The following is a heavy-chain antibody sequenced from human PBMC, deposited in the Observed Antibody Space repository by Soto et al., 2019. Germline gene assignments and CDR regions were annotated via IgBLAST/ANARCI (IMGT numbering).Heavy chain of an antibody. D-gene: IGHD6-13*01. CDR2: ISYDGSNK. J-gene: IGHJ4*02. Sequence: QVQLVESGGGVVQPGRSLRLSCAASGFTFSSYGMHWVRQAPGKGLEWVAVISYDGSNKYYADSVKGRFTISRDNSKNTLYLQMNSLRAEDTAVYYCATHGAQQLEPRHWGQGTLVTVSS. CDR3: ATHGAQQLEPRH. CDR1: GFTFSSYG. V-gene: IGHV3-30*03.